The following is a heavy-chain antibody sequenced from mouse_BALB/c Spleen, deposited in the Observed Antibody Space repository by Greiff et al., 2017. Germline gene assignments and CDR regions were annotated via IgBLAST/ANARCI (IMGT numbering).Heavy chain of an antibody. CDR1: GYTFPSYW. CDR2: INPSTGYT. Sequence: QVQLKESGAELAKPGASVKMSCKASGYTFPSYWMHWVKQRPGQGLEWIGYINPSTGYTEYNQKFKDKATLTADKSSSTAYMQLSSLTSEDSAVYYCARLYYGNYLAYWGRGTLVTVSA. D-gene: IGHD2-1*01. J-gene: IGHJ3*01. V-gene: IGHV1-7*01. CDR3: ARLYYGNYLAY.